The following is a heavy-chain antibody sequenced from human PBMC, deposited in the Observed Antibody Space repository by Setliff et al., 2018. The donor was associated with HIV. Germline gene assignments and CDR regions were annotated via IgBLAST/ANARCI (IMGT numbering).Heavy chain of an antibody. V-gene: IGHV1-69*13. CDR2: IVPVFRTV. J-gene: IGHJ4*02. CDR3: AIGPKKGVDILPPDS. CDR1: GYTFTNYD. D-gene: IGHD3-3*01. Sequence: SVKVSCKASGYTFTNYDITWVRQAPGQGLEWVGGIVPVFRTVNYAQKLQGRVTITADESTSASYMELTSLTSDDTAVYYCAIGPKKGVDILPPDSWGQGTLVTVSS.